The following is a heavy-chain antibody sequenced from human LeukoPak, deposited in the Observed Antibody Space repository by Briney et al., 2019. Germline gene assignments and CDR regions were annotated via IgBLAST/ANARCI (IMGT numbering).Heavy chain of an antibody. D-gene: IGHD3-10*01. CDR2: ISSSSGNR. Sequence: AGGSLRLSCEASGFTFSRYNMNWVRQAPGKGLEWVSYISSSSGNRYYAESVKGRFTVSRDNAKNSLYLQMNSLRDEDRAVYYCARDPTMGGASDVWGQGTTVTVSS. V-gene: IGHV3-48*02. J-gene: IGHJ3*01. CDR3: ARDPTMGGASDV. CDR1: GFTFSRYN.